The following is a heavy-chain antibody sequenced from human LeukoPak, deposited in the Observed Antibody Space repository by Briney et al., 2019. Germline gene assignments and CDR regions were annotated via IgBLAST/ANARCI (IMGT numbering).Heavy chain of an antibody. J-gene: IGHJ5*02. V-gene: IGHV1-69*04. D-gene: IGHD2-2*01. CDR1: GGTFSSYA. CDR2: IIPILGIA. Sequence: SVKVSCKASGGTFSSYAISWVRQAPGQGLEWMGRIIPILGIANYSQKFQGRVTITADKSTSTAYMELSSLRSEDTAVYYCARGGYCSSTSCLWFDPWGQGTLVTVSS. CDR3: ARGGYCSSTSCLWFDP.